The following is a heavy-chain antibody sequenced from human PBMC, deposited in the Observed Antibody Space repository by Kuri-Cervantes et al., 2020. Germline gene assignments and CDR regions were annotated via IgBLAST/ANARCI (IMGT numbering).Heavy chain of an antibody. CDR3: ARGGIAAAGPYYYYYMDV. CDR1: GYIFTGYY. V-gene: IGHV1-2*04. D-gene: IGHD6-13*01. CDR2: INPDSGGT. Sequence: ASVKVSCKASGYIFTGYYIHWVRQAPGQGLEWMGWINPDSGGTNYAQKFQGWVTMTRDTSISTAYMELSRLRSDDTAVYYYARGGIAAAGPYYYYYMDVWGKGTTVTVSS. J-gene: IGHJ6*03.